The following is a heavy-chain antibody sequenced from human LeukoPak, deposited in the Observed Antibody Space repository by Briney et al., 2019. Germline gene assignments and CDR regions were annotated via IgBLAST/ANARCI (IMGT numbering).Heavy chain of an antibody. V-gene: IGHV1-2*02. CDR3: ARASWDYGDPGAFDY. CDR1: GYTFTGYY. D-gene: IGHD4-17*01. CDR2: INPNSGGT. J-gene: IGHJ4*02. Sequence: GASVKVSCKASGYTFTGYYMHWVRQAPGQGLEWMGWINPNSGGTNYAQKFQGRVTMTRDTSISTAYMELSRLRSDDTAVYYCARASWDYGDPGAFDYWGQGTLVTVSS.